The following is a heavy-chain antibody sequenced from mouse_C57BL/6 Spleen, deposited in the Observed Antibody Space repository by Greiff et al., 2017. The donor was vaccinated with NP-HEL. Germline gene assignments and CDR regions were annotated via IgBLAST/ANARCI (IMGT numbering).Heavy chain of an antibody. CDR3: ARGEVLPWYFDF. V-gene: IGHV1-69*01. CDR1: GYTFTSYW. D-gene: IGHD1-1*01. Sequence: VQLQQPGAELVMPGASVKLSCKASGYTFTSYWMHWVKQRPEQGLEWIGRIDPSNSYTNYTQKFKGKATITVDTSSSTAYLQLSSLTSEDSAVYYCARGEVLPWYFDFWGPGTPVTVSS. J-gene: IGHJ1*01. CDR2: IDPSNSYT.